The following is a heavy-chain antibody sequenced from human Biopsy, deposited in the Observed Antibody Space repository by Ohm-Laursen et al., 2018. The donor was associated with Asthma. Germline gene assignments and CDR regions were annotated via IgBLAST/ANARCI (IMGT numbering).Heavy chain of an antibody. Sequence: SLRLSCAASGFAYEMHWVRQAPGKGLEWVAVISYDGSSIYYADSVKGRFTISRDNPMKRLYLQMSSLTAEDTAVYYCASRGGDFWSGYYMDYWGQGTLVTVSS. V-gene: IGHV3-30-3*01. CDR3: ASRGGDFWSGYYMDY. J-gene: IGHJ4*02. D-gene: IGHD3-3*01. CDR2: ISYDGSSI. CDR1: GFAYE.